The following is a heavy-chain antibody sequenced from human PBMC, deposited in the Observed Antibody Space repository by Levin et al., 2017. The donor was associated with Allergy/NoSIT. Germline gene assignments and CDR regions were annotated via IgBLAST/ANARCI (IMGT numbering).Heavy chain of an antibody. D-gene: IGHD3-16*01. Sequence: NPGGSLRLSCKGSGYSFPHYWISWVRQMPGKGLEWMGRIDPSDSETNYSPSFQGQVTISADKSISTSYLQWSSLKASDTAMYYCARLGERLNGGYWYFDLWGRGTLVTVSS. CDR2: IDPSDSET. J-gene: IGHJ2*01. V-gene: IGHV5-10-1*01. CDR1: GYSFPHYW. CDR3: ARLGERLNGGYWYFDL.